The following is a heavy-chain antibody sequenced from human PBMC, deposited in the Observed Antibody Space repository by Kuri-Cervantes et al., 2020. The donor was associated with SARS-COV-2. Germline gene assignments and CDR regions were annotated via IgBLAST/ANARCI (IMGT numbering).Heavy chain of an antibody. J-gene: IGHJ3*02. CDR2: ISSSSSYI. D-gene: IGHD2-2*01. CDR3: ARDRPTRVVLGNAFDI. CDR1: GFTFSSYS. Sequence: GGSLRLSCAASGFTFSSYSMNWVRQAPGKGLEWVSSISSSSSYIYYADSVKGRFTISRGNAKNSLYLQMNSLRAEDTAVYYCARDRPTRVVLGNAFDIWGQGTMVTVSS. V-gene: IGHV3-21*01.